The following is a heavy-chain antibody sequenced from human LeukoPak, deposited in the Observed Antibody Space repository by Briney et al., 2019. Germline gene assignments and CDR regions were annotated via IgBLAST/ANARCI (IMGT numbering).Heavy chain of an antibody. V-gene: IGHV3-21*01. CDR2: ITGSSSYM. CDR3: AGDYYGSGSFYIEDY. J-gene: IGHJ4*02. D-gene: IGHD3-10*01. CDR1: GFTFRTYS. Sequence: PGGSLRLSCAASGFTFRTYSMNWVRQAPGKGLEWVSSITGSSSYMYYADSVKGRFTISRDNAKNSLYLQMNSLRAEDMAVYYCAGDYYGSGSFYIEDYWGQGTLVTVSS.